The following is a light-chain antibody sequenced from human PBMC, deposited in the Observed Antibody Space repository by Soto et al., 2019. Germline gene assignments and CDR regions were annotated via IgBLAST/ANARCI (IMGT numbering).Light chain of an antibody. CDR2: GSS. J-gene: IGKJ2*01. CDR3: QQYGSTPPYT. Sequence: EVVLTQSPGTLSLSPGERATLSCRASQSVSNNYLAWYQQKPGQGPRLLIFGSSDRATGIPDRFSGSGSGTDFTLTISSLEPEDFAVYYCQQYGSTPPYTFGQGTKLEIK. V-gene: IGKV3-20*01. CDR1: QSVSNNY.